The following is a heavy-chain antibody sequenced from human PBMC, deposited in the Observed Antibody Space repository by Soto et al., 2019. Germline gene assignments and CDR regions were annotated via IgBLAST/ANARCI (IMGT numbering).Heavy chain of an antibody. CDR1: GYTFTNYY. D-gene: IGHD1-1*01. CDR3: ARDNSAANGVLDH. V-gene: IGHV1-46*04. CDR2: INPSARSA. J-gene: IGHJ4*02. Sequence: ASVKVSCKASGYTFTNYYLHWVRQAPGQGLEWVGMINPSARSASYAQKLRGRLTMDRDTSATTVYMELSRLTFEDTAVYFCARDNSAANGVLDHWGQGTLVTVSS.